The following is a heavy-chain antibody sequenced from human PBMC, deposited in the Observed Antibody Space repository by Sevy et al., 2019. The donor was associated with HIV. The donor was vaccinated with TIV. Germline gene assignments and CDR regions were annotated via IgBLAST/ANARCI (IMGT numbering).Heavy chain of an antibody. J-gene: IGHJ5*02. CDR2: IYYTGST. Sequence: SETLSLTCTVFGGSISAYYWSWIRQSPEKGLQYIGYIYYTGSTHYNPSLKSRVTISVETSKNQFSLRLTSVTASEPAIYYCARAPPVRSGDDALNWFDPWGQGTLVTVSS. CDR1: GGSISAYY. V-gene: IGHV4-59*01. D-gene: IGHD5-12*01. CDR3: ARAPPVRSGDDALNWFDP.